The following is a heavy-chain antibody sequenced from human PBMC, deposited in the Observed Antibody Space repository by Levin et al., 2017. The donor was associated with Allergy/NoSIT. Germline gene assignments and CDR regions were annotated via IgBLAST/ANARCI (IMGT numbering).Heavy chain of an antibody. Sequence: SQTLSLTCTVSGGSISSSSYYWGWIRQPPGKGLEWIGSIYYSGITYYNPSLKSRVTISVDTSKNQFSLELNSVTAADTALYYCARDVWSGYSEFDPWGQGTLVTVSS. J-gene: IGHJ5*02. CDR2: IYYSGIT. CDR3: ARDVWSGYSEFDP. CDR1: GGSISSSSYY. D-gene: IGHD3-3*01. V-gene: IGHV4-39*07.